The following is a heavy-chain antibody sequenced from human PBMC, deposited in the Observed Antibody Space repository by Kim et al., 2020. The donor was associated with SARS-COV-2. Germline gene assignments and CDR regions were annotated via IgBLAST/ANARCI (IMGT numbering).Heavy chain of an antibody. D-gene: IGHD1-26*01. Sequence: QKFQGRVTMTRDTSISTAYMELGRLRSDDTAVYYCARGDIVGGTLGWFDPWGQGTLVTVSS. CDR3: ARGDIVGGTLGWFDP. J-gene: IGHJ5*02. V-gene: IGHV1-2*02.